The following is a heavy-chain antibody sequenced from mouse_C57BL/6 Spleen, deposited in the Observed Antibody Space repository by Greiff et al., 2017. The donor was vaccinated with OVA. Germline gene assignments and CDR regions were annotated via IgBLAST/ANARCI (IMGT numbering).Heavy chain of an antibody. J-gene: IGHJ3*01. D-gene: IGHD1-1*01. CDR2: INYDGSST. CDR1: GFTFSDYY. Sequence: DVKLVESEGGLVQPGSSMKLSCTASGFTFSDYYMAWVRQVPEKGLEWVANINYDGSSTYYLDSLKSRFIISRDNAKNILYLQMSSLKSEDTATYYCARGALSFAYWGQGTLVTVSA. V-gene: IGHV5-16*01. CDR3: ARGALSFAY.